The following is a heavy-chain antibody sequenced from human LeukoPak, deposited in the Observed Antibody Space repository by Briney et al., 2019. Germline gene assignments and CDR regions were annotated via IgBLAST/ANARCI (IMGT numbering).Heavy chain of an antibody. D-gene: IGHD3-10*01. Sequence: SGTLSLTCAVSGASINSNNWWSWIRQPPGKGLEWIGYIYYSGSTYYNPSLKSRVTISVDTSKNQFSLKLSSVTAADTAVYYCARGYMVRGVILEYYFDYWGQGTLVTVSS. J-gene: IGHJ4*02. CDR3: ARGYMVRGVILEYYFDY. V-gene: IGHV4-30-4*01. CDR1: GASINSNNW. CDR2: IYYSGST.